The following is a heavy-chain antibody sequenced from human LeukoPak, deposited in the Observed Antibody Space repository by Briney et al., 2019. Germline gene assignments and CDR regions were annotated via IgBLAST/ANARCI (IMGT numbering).Heavy chain of an antibody. CDR3: ATSLPGGQQLVGDWFDP. D-gene: IGHD6-13*01. CDR1: GGSISGYY. CDR2: IYYSGST. J-gene: IGHJ5*02. V-gene: IGHV4-59*12. Sequence: SETLSLTCTVSGGSISGYYWSWIRQPPGKGPEWIGYIYYSGSTNYNPSLKSRVTISVDTSKNQFSLKLSSVTAADTAVYYCATSLPGGQQLVGDWFDPWGQGTLVTVSS.